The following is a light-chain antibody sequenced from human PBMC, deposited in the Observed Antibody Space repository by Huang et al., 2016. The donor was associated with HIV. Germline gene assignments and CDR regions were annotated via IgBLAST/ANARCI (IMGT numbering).Light chain of an antibody. V-gene: IGKV3-15*01. Sequence: EVVLTQSPATLSVSPGERATVSCRASDRIGPNLAWYQQRPGQAPRLLIQGASTRATGIPARFSGSGSGTAFSLTISSLRSEDSAVYYCSQYNNWPPQHTFGQGTKLEI. CDR3: SQYNNWPPQHT. CDR2: GAS. CDR1: DRIGPN. J-gene: IGKJ2*01.